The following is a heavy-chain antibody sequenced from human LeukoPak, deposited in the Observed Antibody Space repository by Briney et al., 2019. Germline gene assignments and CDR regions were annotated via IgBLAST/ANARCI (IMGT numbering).Heavy chain of an antibody. D-gene: IGHD5-18*01. CDR3: ASQRGYSYGTVS. CDR2: IYYSGSI. V-gene: IGHV4-39*01. Sequence: SETLSLTCTVSGGSISSSSYHWGWIRQPPGKGLEWIGSIYYSGSIYYNPSLKSRITISVDTSKNQFSLKLSSVTAADTAVYYCASQRGYSYGTVSWGQGTLVTVSS. CDR1: GGSISSSSYH. J-gene: IGHJ4*02.